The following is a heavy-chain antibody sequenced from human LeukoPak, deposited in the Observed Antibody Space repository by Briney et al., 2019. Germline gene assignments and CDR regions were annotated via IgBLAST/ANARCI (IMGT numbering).Heavy chain of an antibody. CDR3: AKDFRKGAS. D-gene: IGHD3-16*01. V-gene: IGHV3-23*01. J-gene: IGHJ5*02. CDR2: IGGTGDNT. Sequence: GGSLRPSCAASGFAFSSSAMSWVRQAPGKGLELVSGIGGTGDNTYYADSVKGRFTIARDNSKNTLYLKMNSLRGEDTALYYCAKDFRKGASWGQGTLVTVSS. CDR1: GFAFSSSA.